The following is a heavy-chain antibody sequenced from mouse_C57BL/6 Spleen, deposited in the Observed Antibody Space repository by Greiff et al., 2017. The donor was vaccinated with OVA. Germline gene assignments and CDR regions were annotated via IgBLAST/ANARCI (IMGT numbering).Heavy chain of an antibody. CDR1: GYTFTSYW. D-gene: IGHD2-1*01. CDR2: IDPSDSYT. CDR3: ARGGPYGNYVDY. J-gene: IGHJ2*01. V-gene: IGHV1-59*01. Sequence: QVQLQQPGAELVRPGTSVKLSCKASGYTFTSYWMHWVKQRPGQGLEWIGVIDPSDSYTNYNQKFKGKATLTVDTSSSTAYMQLSSLTSEDSAVYYCARGGPYGNYVDYWGQGTTLTVSS.